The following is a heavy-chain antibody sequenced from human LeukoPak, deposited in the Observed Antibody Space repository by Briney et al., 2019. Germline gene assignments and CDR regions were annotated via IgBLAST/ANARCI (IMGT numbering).Heavy chain of an antibody. CDR1: GGSISGYY. Sequence: SETLSLTCTVSGGSISGYYWSWIRRPAGKGLEWIGRIYSSGGTNYNPSLKSRVTMSLDTSKNQLSLKLTSVTAADTAVYYCARNPSTVTNFGFWGQGTLVTVSS. D-gene: IGHD4-17*01. J-gene: IGHJ4*02. CDR2: IYSSGGT. CDR3: ARNPSTVTNFGF. V-gene: IGHV4-4*07.